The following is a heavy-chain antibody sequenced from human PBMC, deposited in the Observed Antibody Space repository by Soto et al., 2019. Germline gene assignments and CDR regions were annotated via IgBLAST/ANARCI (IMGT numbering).Heavy chain of an antibody. J-gene: IGHJ6*02. CDR2: ISGSGGST. Sequence: PVGSLRLSCAASGFTFSSYAMSWVRQAPGKGLEWVSAISGSGGSTYYADSVKGRFTISRDNSKNTLYLQMNSLRAEDTAVYYCAKDPEGIQLWYAGYYYGMDVWGQGTTVTVSS. CDR3: AKDPEGIQLWYAGYYYGMDV. CDR1: GFTFSSYA. V-gene: IGHV3-23*01. D-gene: IGHD5-18*01.